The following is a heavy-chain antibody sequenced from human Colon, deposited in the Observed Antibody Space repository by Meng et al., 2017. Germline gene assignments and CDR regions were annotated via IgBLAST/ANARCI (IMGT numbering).Heavy chain of an antibody. CDR3: ARVNGDFDEAWFDP. V-gene: IGHV4-61*08. CDR2: VYYTGNT. J-gene: IGHJ5*02. Sequence: QGHLQESGPGLVRPSETLSLTCTVSRGSVSSGDYYWSWIRQPPGKGLEWLGYVYYTGNTNYNPSLKNRVTISLDTSNNQFSLKLTSMTAADAAIYYCARVNGDFDEAWFDPWGQGTLVTVSS. D-gene: IGHD2-21*02. CDR1: RGSVSSGDYY.